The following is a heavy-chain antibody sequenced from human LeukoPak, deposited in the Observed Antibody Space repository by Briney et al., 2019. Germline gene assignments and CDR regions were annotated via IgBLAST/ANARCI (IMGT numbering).Heavy chain of an antibody. J-gene: IGHJ6*02. D-gene: IGHD2-15*01. Sequence: PGGSLRLSCAASGFTVSNKYMTWVRQAPGKGLEWVSVIYSGAGTDYADSVKGRFTISRENAKNSLYLQMNSLRAGDTAVYYCARGYCSGGSCYYYYGMDVWGQGTTVTVSS. CDR2: IYSGAGT. V-gene: IGHV3-53*01. CDR3: ARGYCSGGSCYYYYGMDV. CDR1: GFTVSNKY.